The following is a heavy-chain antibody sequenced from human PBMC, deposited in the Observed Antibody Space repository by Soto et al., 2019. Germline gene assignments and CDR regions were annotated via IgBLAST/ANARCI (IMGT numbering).Heavy chain of an antibody. CDR3: GTYGEDDEFDY. J-gene: IGHJ4*02. Sequence: PGGSLRLSCAASGFTFSSYGMHWVRQAPGKGLEWVAVIWYDGSNKYYADSVKGRFTISRDNSKNTLYLQMNCLRAEDTAVYYCGTYGEDDEFDYWGQGTLVTVSS. V-gene: IGHV3-33*01. D-gene: IGHD4-17*01. CDR2: IWYDGSNK. CDR1: GFTFSSYG.